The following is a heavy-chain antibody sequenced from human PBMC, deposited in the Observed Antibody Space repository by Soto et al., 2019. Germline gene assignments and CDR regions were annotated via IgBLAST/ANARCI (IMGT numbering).Heavy chain of an antibody. D-gene: IGHD1-26*01. V-gene: IGHV3-21*01. CDR1: GFTFSTYS. CDR2: ISSSSSYI. CDR3: ARDREGVGAGLF. J-gene: IGHJ3*01. Sequence: GGSLRLSCAASGFTFSTYSMNWVRQAPGKGLEWVSSISSSSSYIYYADSVKGRFTISRDDARNSLFLQMNSLRAEDTAVYYCARDREGVGAGLFWGQGTMVTVSS.